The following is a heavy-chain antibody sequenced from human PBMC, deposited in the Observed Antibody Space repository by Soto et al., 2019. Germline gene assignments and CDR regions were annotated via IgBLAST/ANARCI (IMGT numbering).Heavy chain of an antibody. CDR2: ISTDNGNT. CDR3: ARDQGITTFGVYSMYYYGMDV. CDR1: GYTFTSSG. J-gene: IGHJ6*02. V-gene: IGHV1-18*01. D-gene: IGHD3-3*01. Sequence: QVQLVQSGAEVKKPGASVKVSCKASGYTFTSSGISWVRQAPGQGLEGMGWISTDNGNTNYAQHLQGRGSMTTDTSTSTAYMDLRRLRSDDTAVYYCARDQGITTFGVYSMYYYGMDVWGQGTTVTVSS.